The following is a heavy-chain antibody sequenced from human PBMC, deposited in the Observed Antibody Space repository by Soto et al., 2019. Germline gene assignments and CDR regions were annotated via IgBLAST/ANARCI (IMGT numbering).Heavy chain of an antibody. CDR3: AAPRELGLYGMDV. D-gene: IGHD7-27*01. Sequence: SVKVSCKASGFTSTSSAVQWVRQARGQRLEWIGWIVVGSGNTNYAQKFQERVTITRDMSTSTAYMELSSLRSEDTAVYYCAAPRELGLYGMDVWGQGTTVTVSS. CDR2: IVVGSGNT. CDR1: GFTSTSSA. V-gene: IGHV1-58*01. J-gene: IGHJ6*02.